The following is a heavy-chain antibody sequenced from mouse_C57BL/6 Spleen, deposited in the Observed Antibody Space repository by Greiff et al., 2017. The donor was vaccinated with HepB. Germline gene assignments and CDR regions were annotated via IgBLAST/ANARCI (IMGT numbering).Heavy chain of an antibody. J-gene: IGHJ1*03. Sequence: QVQLQQSGAELVRPGASVKLSCKASGYTFTDYYINWVKQRPGQGLEWIARIYPGSGNTYYNEKFKGKATLTAEKSSSTAYMQLSSLTSEDSAVYFCAVYDYDGGVWGTGTTVTVSS. V-gene: IGHV1-76*01. CDR2: IYPGSGNT. D-gene: IGHD2-4*01. CDR3: AVYDYDGGV. CDR1: GYTFTDYY.